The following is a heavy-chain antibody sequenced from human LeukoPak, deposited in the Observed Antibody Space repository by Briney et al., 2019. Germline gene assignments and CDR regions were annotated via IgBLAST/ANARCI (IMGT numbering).Heavy chain of an antibody. CDR1: GYTFTSYG. V-gene: IGHV1-18*01. CDR2: ISAYNGNT. Sequence: GASVKVSCKASGYTFTSYGISWVRQAPGQGLEWMGWISAYNGNTNYAQKLQGRVTMTTDTSTSTAYMELRSLRSDDTAVYYCARRPYSGSYAHWFDPWGQGTLVTVSS. D-gene: IGHD1-26*01. J-gene: IGHJ5*02. CDR3: ARRPYSGSYAHWFDP.